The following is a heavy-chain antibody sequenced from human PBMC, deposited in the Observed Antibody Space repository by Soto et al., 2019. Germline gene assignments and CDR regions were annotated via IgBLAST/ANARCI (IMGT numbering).Heavy chain of an antibody. V-gene: IGHV3-23*01. Sequence: EVQLLESGGGLVQPGGSLRLSCAASGFTFRTYAMSWVRQAPGKGLEWVSGISGSGGNTYYADSVKGRITISRDNSMNTLYLQMNSLRVEDTAIYYCAKDISLGGSCFDYWGQGTLVNVSS. CDR1: GFTFRTYA. CDR3: AKDISLGGSCFDY. D-gene: IGHD2-15*01. CDR2: ISGSGGNT. J-gene: IGHJ4*02.